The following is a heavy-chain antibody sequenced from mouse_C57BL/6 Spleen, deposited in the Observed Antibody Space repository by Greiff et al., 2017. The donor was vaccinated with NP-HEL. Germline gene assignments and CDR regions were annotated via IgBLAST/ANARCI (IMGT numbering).Heavy chain of an antibody. V-gene: IGHV6-6*01. CDR3: TRLYSNYWYFDV. J-gene: IGHJ1*03. CDR1: GFTFSDAW. CDR2: IRNKANNHAT. D-gene: IGHD2-5*01. Sequence: EVKLMESGGGLVQPGGSMKLSCAASGFTFSDAWMDWVRQSPEKGLEWVAEIRNKANNHATYYAESVKGWFTISRDDSKSSVYLQMNSLRAEDTGIYYCTRLYSNYWYFDVWGTGTTVTVSS.